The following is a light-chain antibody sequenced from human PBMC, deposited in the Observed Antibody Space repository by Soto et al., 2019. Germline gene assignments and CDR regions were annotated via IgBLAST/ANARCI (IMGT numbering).Light chain of an antibody. Sequence: QSALAQPASVSGSPGQSITISCTGTSSDIGSYNYISWYQQHPDKGPKVIIYGVTNRPSGVSNRFSGSKSDYTASLTISGLQAEDEADYYCCSYTTPTAYVFGTGTKLTVL. J-gene: IGLJ1*01. CDR2: GVT. CDR1: SSDIGSYNY. CDR3: CSYTTPTAYV. V-gene: IGLV2-14*03.